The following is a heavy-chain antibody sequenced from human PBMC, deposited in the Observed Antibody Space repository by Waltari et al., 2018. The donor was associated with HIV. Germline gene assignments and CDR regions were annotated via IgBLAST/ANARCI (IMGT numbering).Heavy chain of an antibody. J-gene: IGHJ6*02. CDR2: INDGGKT. CDR1: GVSLTEHF. CDR3: VRCPSRRVRFHSQSFFHYSGFDV. D-gene: IGHD3-10*01. Sequence: QVQLQQWGAGRLRPSETLSLTCAVYGVSLTEHFWSWVRDAPRKGREWIGEINDGGKTNYNPSVKSRVARSIDMAKNKFSLNLTSVTAADTATYYCVRCPSRRVRFHSQSFFHYSGFDVWARGTTVTVAS. V-gene: IGHV4-34*01.